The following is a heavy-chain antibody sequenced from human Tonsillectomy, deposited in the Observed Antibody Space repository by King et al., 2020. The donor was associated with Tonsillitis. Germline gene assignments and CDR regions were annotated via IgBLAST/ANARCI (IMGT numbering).Heavy chain of an antibody. CDR3: ARDVTFGGKY. CDR1: GLTFSSYW. Sequence: EVQLVESGGGLVQPGGSLRLSCAVSGLTFSSYWMSWVRQAPGKGLEWVANINQNGGEKYYVDSVKGRFTISRANTNNSLYLQMNRLSADDTAVYYCARDVTFGGKYWGPGTLVTVSS. D-gene: IGHD4-23*01. J-gene: IGHJ4*02. CDR2: INQNGGEK. V-gene: IGHV3-7*03.